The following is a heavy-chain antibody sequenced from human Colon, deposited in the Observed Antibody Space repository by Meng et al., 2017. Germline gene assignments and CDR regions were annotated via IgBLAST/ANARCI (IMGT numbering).Heavy chain of an antibody. CDR2: IFHSGTS. CDR3: ARRNSNNWFDP. Sequence: QVPLEEAGTGLVKASGTLSLPCAVSGASISGDNWWSWVRQTPGKGLEWLGEIFHSGTSNYNPSLKSRVTISVDKSKNQFSLRLSSVTAADTAVYYCARRNSNNWFDPWGQGILVTVSS. V-gene: IGHV4-4*02. D-gene: IGHD2/OR15-2a*01. J-gene: IGHJ5*02. CDR1: GASISGDNW.